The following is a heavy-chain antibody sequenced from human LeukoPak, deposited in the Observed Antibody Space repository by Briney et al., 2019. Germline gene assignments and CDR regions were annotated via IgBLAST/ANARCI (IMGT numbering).Heavy chain of an antibody. J-gene: IGHJ6*02. Sequence: GGSLRLSCAASGFTFSSYAMSWVRQAPGKGLEWVSAISSNGDNIYYADSVKGRFTISRDNSKNTLYLQINSLRAEDTALYFCASVVRPGYFFYYGLGVWGRGATVTVSS. CDR1: GFTFSSYA. V-gene: IGHV3-23*01. CDR2: ISSNGDNI. CDR3: ASVVRPGYFFYYGLGV.